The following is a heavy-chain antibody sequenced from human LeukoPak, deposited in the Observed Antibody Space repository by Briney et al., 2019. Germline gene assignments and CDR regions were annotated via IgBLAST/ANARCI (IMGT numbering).Heavy chain of an antibody. CDR2: IYYSGNT. D-gene: IGHD3-10*02. V-gene: IGHV4-59*01. CDR3: ARSTGSTMFIDY. CDR1: GGSISPYY. Sequence: SETLSLTCTVSGGSISPYYWSWIRQPPGKGLEWLGHIYYSGNTEYKPSLKSRVAMSVDTSKNQFSLRLSSVTAADTAVYYCARSTGSTMFIDYWGQGTLVTVSS. J-gene: IGHJ4*02.